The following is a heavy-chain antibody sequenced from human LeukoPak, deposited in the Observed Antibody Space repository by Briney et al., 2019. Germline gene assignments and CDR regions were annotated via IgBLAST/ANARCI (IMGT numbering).Heavy chain of an antibody. Sequence: SVKVSCKASGFTFISSAMQWVRQARGQRLEWIGWIVVGSGNTNYAQKFQERVTITRDMSTSTAYMELSSLRSEDTAVYYCAAAYYRGIEYSSSLDAFDIWGQGTMVTVSS. CDR1: GFTFISSA. CDR2: IVVGSGNT. D-gene: IGHD6-6*01. V-gene: IGHV1-58*02. J-gene: IGHJ3*02. CDR3: AAAYYRGIEYSSSLDAFDI.